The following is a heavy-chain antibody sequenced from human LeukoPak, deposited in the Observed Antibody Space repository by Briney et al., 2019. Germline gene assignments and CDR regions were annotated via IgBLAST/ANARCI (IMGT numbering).Heavy chain of an antibody. CDR2: ISWNSGSI. J-gene: IGHJ4*02. D-gene: IGHD6-6*01. CDR1: GFTFDDYA. V-gene: IGHV3-9*01. Sequence: GRSLRLSCAASGFTFDDYAMHWVRQAPGKGLEWVSGISWNSGSIGYADSVKGRFTISRDNAKNSLYLQMNSLRAEDTALYYCAKAKRSIAARTAFDYWGQGTLVTVSS. CDR3: AKAKRSIAARTAFDY.